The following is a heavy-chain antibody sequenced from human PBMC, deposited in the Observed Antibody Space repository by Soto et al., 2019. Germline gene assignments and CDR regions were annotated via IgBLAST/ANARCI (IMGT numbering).Heavy chain of an antibody. V-gene: IGHV3-30*18. CDR3: AKDWAGMAASGGMDV. J-gene: IGHJ6*02. CDR1: GFTFSNYA. CDR2: ISYLGSNK. D-gene: IGHD3-10*01. Sequence: QVQLVESGGGVVQPGSSLRLSCAASGFTFSNYAIHWVRQAPGKGLEWVAVISYLGSNKYYGDSVKGRFTISRDNSKNALYLQMSSLTAEDTAVYFCAKDWAGMAASGGMDVWGQGTTVIVSS.